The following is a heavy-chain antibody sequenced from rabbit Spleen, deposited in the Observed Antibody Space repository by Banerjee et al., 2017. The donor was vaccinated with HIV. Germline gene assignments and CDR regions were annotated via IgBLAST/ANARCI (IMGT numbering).Heavy chain of an antibody. CDR1: GFSFSSSDY. Sequence: QSLEESGGDLVKPGASLTLTCTASGFSFSSSDYMCWVRQAPGKGLEWIACIYTGSGGNTYYASWAKGRFTITRSTSLNTVTLQVNSLTAADTATYFCTRDMRSGAGDYARLDLWGPGTLVTVS. CDR2: IYTGSGGNT. D-gene: IGHD2-1*01. CDR3: TRDMRSGAGDYARLDL. V-gene: IGHV1S40*01. J-gene: IGHJ3*01.